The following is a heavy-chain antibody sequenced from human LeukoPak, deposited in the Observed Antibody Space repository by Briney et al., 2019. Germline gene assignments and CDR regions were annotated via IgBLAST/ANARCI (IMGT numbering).Heavy chain of an antibody. CDR1: GGSISSSSYY. Sequence: SETLSLTCTVSGGSISSSSYYWGWNRPPPGKELEWIGSIYYSGSTYYNPYLNSRVTISVDTSKNQFSLKLSSVPAADTAVYYCARVGATRYFDYWGQGTLVTVSS. J-gene: IGHJ4*02. D-gene: IGHD1-26*01. CDR2: IYYSGST. V-gene: IGHV4-39*01. CDR3: ARVGATRYFDY.